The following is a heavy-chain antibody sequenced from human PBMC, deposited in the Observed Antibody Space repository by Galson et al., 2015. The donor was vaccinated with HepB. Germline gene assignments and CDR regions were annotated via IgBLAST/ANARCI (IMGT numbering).Heavy chain of an antibody. CDR1: GFTFSDYY. Sequence: SLRLSCAASGFTFSDYYMSWIRQAPGKGLEWVSYISSSSSYTNYADSVKGRFTISRDNAKNSLYLQMNSLRAEDTAVYYCAASGFDWLHRFDYWGQGTLVTVSS. CDR2: ISSSSSYT. CDR3: AASGFDWLHRFDY. V-gene: IGHV3-11*03. D-gene: IGHD3-9*01. J-gene: IGHJ4*02.